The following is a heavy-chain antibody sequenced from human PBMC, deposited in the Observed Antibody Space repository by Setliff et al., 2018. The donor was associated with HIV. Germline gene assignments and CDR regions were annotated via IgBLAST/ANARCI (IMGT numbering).Heavy chain of an antibody. CDR1: GYTFTDYY. CDR3: ARERRYCSGDSCSKFFDY. J-gene: IGHJ4*02. D-gene: IGHD2-15*01. CDR2: VDPEDDET. V-gene: IGHV1-69-2*01. Sequence: ASVKVSCKVSGYTFTDYYMHWVQQAPGKGLEWMGLVDPEDDETIYAEKFQGRVTITADTSRDTAYMELSSLRSEDTAVYSCARERRYCSGDSCSKFFDYWGQGTLVTVSS.